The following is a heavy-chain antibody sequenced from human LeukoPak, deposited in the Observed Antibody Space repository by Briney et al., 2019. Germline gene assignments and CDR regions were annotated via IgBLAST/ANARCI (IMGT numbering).Heavy chain of an antibody. D-gene: IGHD2-2*01. V-gene: IGHV1-8*01. J-gene: IGHJ4*02. Sequence: ASVKVSCKASGYSFSSHDINWVRQATGQGLEWMGWMNPKSGNTDHAQKFQGRVTMSRNTSISVAYLELSSLRSEDTAVYFCVRGAGSCSSTSCSLGYWGQGTLVTVSS. CDR2: MNPKSGNT. CDR1: GYSFSSHD. CDR3: VRGAGSCSSTSCSLGY.